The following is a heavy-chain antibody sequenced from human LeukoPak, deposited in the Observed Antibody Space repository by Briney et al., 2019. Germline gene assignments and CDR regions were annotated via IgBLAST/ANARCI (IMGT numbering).Heavy chain of an antibody. J-gene: IGHJ4*02. CDR1: GGSISSGSYY. CDR2: IYTGGST. CDR3: ARRPVLRFLEWLSLFDY. Sequence: SSETLSLTCTVSGGSISSGSYYWSWIRQPAGKGLEWIGPIYTGGSTNYNPSLKSRVTISVDTSKNQFSLKLSSVTAADTAVYYCARRPVLRFLEWLSLFDYWGQGTLVTVSS. D-gene: IGHD3-3*01. V-gene: IGHV4-61*02.